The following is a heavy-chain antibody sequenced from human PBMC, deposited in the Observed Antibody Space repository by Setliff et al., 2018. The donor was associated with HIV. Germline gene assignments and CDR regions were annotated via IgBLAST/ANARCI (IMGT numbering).Heavy chain of an antibody. CDR2: INPSGNVI. CDR1: GYTSTSFS. D-gene: IGHD2-2*01. V-gene: IGHV1-46*01. J-gene: IGHJ4*02. CDR3: VREIEHQRVVALGF. Sequence: ASVKVSCKASGYTSTSFSLHWVRQAPGQGLEWMGIINPSGNVIRYAQKFQGRVTLTRDISTTTAYMDLKSLRFDDTAVYYCVREIEHQRVVALGFWGQGTLVTVSS.